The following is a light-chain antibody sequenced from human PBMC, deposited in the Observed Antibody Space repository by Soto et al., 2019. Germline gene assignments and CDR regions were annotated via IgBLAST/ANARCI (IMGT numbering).Light chain of an antibody. CDR1: QGMRNN. CDR2: AAS. J-gene: IGKJ2*01. V-gene: IGKV1-6*01. Sequence: AIQMTQSPSSLSASVGDRVAITCRASQGMRNNLGWYQQKPGKAPKLMIYAASSLQSGVPSRFSGSGSGPDFTLTISSLQPEDFATYFCLQDYNYPYTFGQGTKMEIK. CDR3: LQDYNYPYT.